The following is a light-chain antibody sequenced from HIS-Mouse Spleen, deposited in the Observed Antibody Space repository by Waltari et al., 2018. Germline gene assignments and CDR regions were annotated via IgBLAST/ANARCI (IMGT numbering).Light chain of an antibody. J-gene: IGKJ2*01. CDR3: QQSYSTPPYT. CDR1: QSISSY. CDR2: AAS. Sequence: DIQMTQSLSSLPASVGDRVTITCRASQSISSYLNWYQQKPGKAPKLLIYAASSLQSGVPSRFSGSGSGTDFTLTISSLQPEDFATYYCQQSYSTPPYTFGQGTKLEIK. V-gene: IGKV1-39*01.